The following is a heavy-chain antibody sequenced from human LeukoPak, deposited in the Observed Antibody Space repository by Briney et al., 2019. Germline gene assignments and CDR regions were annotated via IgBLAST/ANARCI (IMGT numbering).Heavy chain of an antibody. D-gene: IGHD2-2*01. Sequence: ASVKVSCKASGYTFTSYDINWVRQATGQGLEWMGWMNPNSGNTGYAQKFQGRVTMTRNTSISTAYMELSSLRSEDTAVYYCARGSIVVVPAASNAFDIWGQGTTVTVSS. CDR2: MNPNSGNT. J-gene: IGHJ3*02. CDR1: GYTFTSYD. V-gene: IGHV1-8*01. CDR3: ARGSIVVVPAASNAFDI.